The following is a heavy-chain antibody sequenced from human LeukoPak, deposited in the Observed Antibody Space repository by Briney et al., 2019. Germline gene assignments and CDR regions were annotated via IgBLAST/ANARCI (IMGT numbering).Heavy chain of an antibody. V-gene: IGHV1-46*01. D-gene: IGHD3-22*01. CDR2: IYPRDGST. CDR1: GYTFTINY. Sequence: ASVKVSCKASGYTFTINYIHWVRQAPGQGLEWMGMIYPRDGSTSYAQKFQGRVTVTRDTSTSTVHMELSGLRSEDTAVYYCARSVSSGVDNWFDPWGQGTLVTVSS. CDR3: ARSVSSGVDNWFDP. J-gene: IGHJ5*02.